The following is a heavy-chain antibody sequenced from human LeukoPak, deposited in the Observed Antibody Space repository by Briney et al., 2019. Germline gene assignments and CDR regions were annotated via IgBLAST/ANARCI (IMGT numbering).Heavy chain of an antibody. J-gene: IGHJ4*02. CDR3: AKDQGVLRFLEWLSQPYFDY. D-gene: IGHD3-3*01. CDR2: ISSGGGTT. CDR1: GFTFSSYA. Sequence: GGSLRLSCVASGFTFSSYAMNWVRQAPGKGLEWVSIISSGGGTTYYTDSVKGRFTISRDNSKNTLYLQMNSLRAEDTAVYYCAKDQGVLRFLEWLSQPYFDYWGQGTLVTVSS. V-gene: IGHV3-23*01.